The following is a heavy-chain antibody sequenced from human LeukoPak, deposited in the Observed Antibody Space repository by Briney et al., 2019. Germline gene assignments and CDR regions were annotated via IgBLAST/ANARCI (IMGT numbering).Heavy chain of an antibody. CDR2: MNPNTGNA. J-gene: IGHJ4*02. V-gene: IGHV1-8*01. CDR1: GYTFTSYD. CDR3: ARGFYGGYVDY. D-gene: IGHD4/OR15-4a*01. Sequence: ASVKVSCKASGYTFTSYDFNWVRQATGQGLEWMGWMNPNTGNAGYAQKFQGRVTMTRNTSISTAYLELSSLRSEDTAVYYCARGFYGGYVDYWGQGTLVTVSS.